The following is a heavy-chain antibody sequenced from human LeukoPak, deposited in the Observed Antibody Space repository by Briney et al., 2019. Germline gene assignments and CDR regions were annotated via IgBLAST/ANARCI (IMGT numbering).Heavy chain of an antibody. V-gene: IGHV3-23*01. J-gene: IGHJ6*04. D-gene: IGHD2-2*01. CDR2: ISGSGGST. CDR1: GFTFSSYA. Sequence: GGSLRLSCAASGFTFSSYAMSWVRQAPGKGLEWVSAISGSGGSTYYADSVKGRFTISRDNSKNTLYLQMNSLRAEGTAVYYCAKPRGYCSSTSCYANYYYYYGMDVWGKGTTVTVSS. CDR3: AKPRGYCSSTSCYANYYYYYGMDV.